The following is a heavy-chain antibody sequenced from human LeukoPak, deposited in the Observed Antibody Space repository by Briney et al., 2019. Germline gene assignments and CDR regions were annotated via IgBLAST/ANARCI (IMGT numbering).Heavy chain of an antibody. CDR3: ARLPDDYGDYKYFQH. V-gene: IGHV3-7*01. CDR1: GVTFSSYW. Sequence: GGSLRLSCAASGVTFSSYWMSWVRQAPGKGLEWVANIKQDGSEKYYVDSVKGRFTISRDNVKNTLYLQMNSLRAEDTAVYYCARLPDDYGDYKYFQHWGQGTLVTVSS. CDR2: IKQDGSEK. D-gene: IGHD4-17*01. J-gene: IGHJ1*01.